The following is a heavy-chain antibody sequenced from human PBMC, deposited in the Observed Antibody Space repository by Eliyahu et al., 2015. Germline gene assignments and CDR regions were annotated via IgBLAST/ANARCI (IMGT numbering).Heavy chain of an antibody. V-gene: IGHV5-51*01. Sequence: EVQLVQSGAEVKKPGESLKISCKGSGYSFTSYWIGWVRQMPGKGPEWVGVIYPGDSDTRYSPSFQGQVTISADKSISTAYLQWSSLKASDTAMYYCARALGSSGWLWYFDLWGRGTLVTVSS. J-gene: IGHJ2*01. D-gene: IGHD6-19*01. CDR1: GYSFTSYW. CDR2: IYPGDSDT. CDR3: ARALGSSGWLWYFDL.